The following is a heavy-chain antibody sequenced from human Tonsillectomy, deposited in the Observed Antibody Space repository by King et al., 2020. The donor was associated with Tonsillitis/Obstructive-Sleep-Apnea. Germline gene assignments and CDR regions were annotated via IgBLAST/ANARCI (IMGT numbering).Heavy chain of an antibody. J-gene: IGHJ6*03. CDR2: INHSGST. CDR1: GGSFSGYY. D-gene: IGHD2-2*02. V-gene: IGHV4-34*01. Sequence: QVQLQQWGAGLLKPSETLSLTCAVYGGSFSGYYWSWIRQPPGKGLEWIGEINHSGSTNYNPSLKSRVTISVDTSKNQFSLKLSSVTAADTAVYYCARGLYCSSTSCYTYPGDYYYYYMDVWGKGTTVTVSS. CDR3: ARGLYCSSTSCYTYPGDYYYYYMDV.